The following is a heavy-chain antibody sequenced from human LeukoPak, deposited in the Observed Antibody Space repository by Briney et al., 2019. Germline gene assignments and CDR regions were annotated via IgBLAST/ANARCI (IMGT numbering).Heavy chain of an antibody. J-gene: IGHJ6*02. CDR1: GYTFTSYD. CDR2: MNPNSGNT. V-gene: IGHV1-8*01. D-gene: IGHD4-4*01. CDR3: ARGEDYTGGYGMDV. Sequence: ASVKVSCKASGYTFTSYDINWVRQATGQGLEWMGWMNPNSGNTGYAQKFQGRVTMTRNTSISTAYMELSSLRSEDTAVYYCARGEDYTGGYGMDVWGQGTTVTVSS.